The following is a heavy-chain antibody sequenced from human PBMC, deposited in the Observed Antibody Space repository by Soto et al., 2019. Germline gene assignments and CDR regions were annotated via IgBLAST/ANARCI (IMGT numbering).Heavy chain of an antibody. J-gene: IGHJ3*02. D-gene: IGHD6-13*01. Sequence: EVQLEESGGDLVQPGGSLRLSCAASGFTLSAYWMTWVCQAPGKGLEWVANINRDGSKKSYLDSVRGRFTISRDNVGNSLYLRMDSLRADDTALYYCARDVSPGSSSLYLDAFDIWGQGTMVTVSS. CDR3: ARDVSPGSSSLYLDAFDI. CDR1: GFTLSAYW. V-gene: IGHV3-7*05. CDR2: INRDGSKK.